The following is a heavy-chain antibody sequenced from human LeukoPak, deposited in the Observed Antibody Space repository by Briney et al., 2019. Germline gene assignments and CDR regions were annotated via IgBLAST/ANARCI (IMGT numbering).Heavy chain of an antibody. CDR3: ARVVSSSWYHGY. CDR2: IYYSGNT. Sequence: SETLSLTCTVSGDSISSYYWSWIRQPPGKGLEWIGYIYYSGNTNYNPSLKSRVTISVDTSKNQFSLKLSSVTAADTAVYYCARVVSSSWYHGYWGQGTLVTVSS. J-gene: IGHJ4*02. D-gene: IGHD6-13*01. V-gene: IGHV4-59*01. CDR1: GDSISSYY.